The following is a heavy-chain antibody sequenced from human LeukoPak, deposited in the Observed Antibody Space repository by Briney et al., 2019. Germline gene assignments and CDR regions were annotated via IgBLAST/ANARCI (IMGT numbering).Heavy chain of an antibody. D-gene: IGHD3-22*01. CDR3: ARAYYYDSSGYYYFDY. Sequence: SETLSLTCTVSGDSINSYYWSWIRQSPGKGLEWIGYIYYSGSTNYNPSLESRVTISVDTSKNQFSLKLSSVTAADTAVYYCARAYYYDSSGYYYFDYWGQGALVTVSS. J-gene: IGHJ4*02. CDR2: IYYSGST. CDR1: GDSINSYY. V-gene: IGHV4-59*12.